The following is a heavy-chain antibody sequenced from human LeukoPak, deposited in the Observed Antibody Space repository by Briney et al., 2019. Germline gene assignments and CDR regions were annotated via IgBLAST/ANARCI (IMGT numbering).Heavy chain of an antibody. Sequence: GASVKVSCKASGYTFTGYYMHWVRQAPGQGLEWMGWINPNSGGTNYAQKFQGRVTMTEDTSTDTAYMELSSLRSEDTAVYYCATVSMVRGVFDYWGQGTLVTVSS. D-gene: IGHD3-10*01. CDR2: INPNSGGT. CDR1: GYTFTGYY. CDR3: ATVSMVRGVFDY. V-gene: IGHV1-2*02. J-gene: IGHJ4*02.